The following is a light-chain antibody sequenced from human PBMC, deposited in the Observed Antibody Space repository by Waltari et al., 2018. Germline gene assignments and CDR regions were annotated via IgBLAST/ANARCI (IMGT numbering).Light chain of an antibody. V-gene: IGKV4-1*01. CDR1: QSVLYSSNDKNY. J-gene: IGKJ1*01. CDR3: QQYYSKRT. Sequence: DIVITQSPDPLAVALGERATIHSKSSQSVLYSSNDKNYSAWYQQKPGQPPKLLIYGSSTRQSGVPDRFSGRGAGKDFTLTISSLQAEDVAVYYCQQYYSKRTFGQGTKVEI. CDR2: GSS.